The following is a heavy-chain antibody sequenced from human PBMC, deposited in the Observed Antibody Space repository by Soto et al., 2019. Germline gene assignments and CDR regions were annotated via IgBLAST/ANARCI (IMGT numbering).Heavy chain of an antibody. J-gene: IGHJ6*02. V-gene: IGHV1-69*08. Sequence: QVQLVQSGAELKKTGSSVKVSCRASGDTFSSYAVNWVRQAPGRGLEWMGRIITVLGTTDYAQNLKGRVTITAEKSTKTGYMELRSLRSEDTAVYYCARRRYCGYDCYHKHYYGMDIWGQGTTVTVAS. CDR1: GDTFSSYA. D-gene: IGHD2-21*01. CDR3: ARRRYCGYDCYHKHYYGMDI. CDR2: IITVLGTT.